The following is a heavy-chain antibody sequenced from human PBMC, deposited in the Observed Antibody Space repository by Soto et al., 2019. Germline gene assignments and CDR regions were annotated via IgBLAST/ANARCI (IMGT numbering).Heavy chain of an antibody. CDR1: GFTFSSYA. D-gene: IGHD3-16*02. Sequence: EVQLLESGGGVVHPGGSLRLSCAASGFTFSSYAMSWVRQAPGKGLEWVSAISGSGGSTYYADSVKGRFTISRDNSKNTLYLQMNSLRAEDTAVYYCAKDPTITFGGVIVIPSYYFDYWGQGTLVTVSS. J-gene: IGHJ4*02. CDR2: ISGSGGST. V-gene: IGHV3-23*01. CDR3: AKDPTITFGGVIVIPSYYFDY.